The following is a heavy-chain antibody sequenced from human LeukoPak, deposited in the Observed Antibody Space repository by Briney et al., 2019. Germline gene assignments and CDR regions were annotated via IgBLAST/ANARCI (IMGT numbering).Heavy chain of an antibody. D-gene: IGHD3-10*01. J-gene: IGHJ5*02. CDR1: GGSISSGGYY. CDR3: ARDRSGILWFGELLRWFDP. V-gene: IGHV4-31*03. Sequence: SETLSLTCTVSGGSISSGGYYWSWIRQHPGKGLEWIGYIYYSGSTYYNPSLKSRVTISVDTSKNQFSLKLSSVTAADTAVYYCARDRSGILWFGELLRWFDPWGQGTLVTVSS. CDR2: IYYSGST.